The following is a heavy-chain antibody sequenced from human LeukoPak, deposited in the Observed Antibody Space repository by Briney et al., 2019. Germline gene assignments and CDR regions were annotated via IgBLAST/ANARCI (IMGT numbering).Heavy chain of an antibody. CDR1: GDSVSIYY. Sequence: PSEPLSLTCTVSGDSVSIYYWSWIRQPPGKGLEWIGYISYSGSTDYNPSLKSRVTISVDTSKNQFSLKLSSVTAADTAVYYCARGLGLTAVTEYYFDYWGQGTLVTVSS. CDR2: ISYSGST. D-gene: IGHD4-17*01. CDR3: ARGLGLTAVTEYYFDY. V-gene: IGHV4-59*08. J-gene: IGHJ4*02.